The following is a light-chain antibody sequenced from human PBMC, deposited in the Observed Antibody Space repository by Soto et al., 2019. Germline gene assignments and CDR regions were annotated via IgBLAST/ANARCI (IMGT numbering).Light chain of an antibody. CDR1: QSVSSF. Sequence: EIMLTQSPATLSLSPGERATLSCRASQSVSSFVAWYQQKPGQAPRLLIYDASIRAIGIPARFSGSGSGTDFTLTISSLEPEDFAVYYCQQHSNWPLTFGGGTKVEIK. J-gene: IGKJ4*01. V-gene: IGKV3-11*01. CDR3: QQHSNWPLT. CDR2: DAS.